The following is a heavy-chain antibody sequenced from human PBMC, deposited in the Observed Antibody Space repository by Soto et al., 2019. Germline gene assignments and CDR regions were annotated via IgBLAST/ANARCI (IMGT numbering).Heavy chain of an antibody. J-gene: IGHJ4*02. CDR2: IVVGSGNT. CDR3: ASGGAGSGPFTWELTDH. CDR1: GFGLTGAA. D-gene: IGHD1-26*01. Sequence: SVKGAWKAAGFGLTGAAGGRGRQDRGQRLEWIGWIVVGSGNTNYAQKFQERVTITRDRSINTAYMQMSSLRSEDTAMYFCASGGAGSGPFTWELTDHWGQGTLVTVSS. V-gene: IGHV1-58*01.